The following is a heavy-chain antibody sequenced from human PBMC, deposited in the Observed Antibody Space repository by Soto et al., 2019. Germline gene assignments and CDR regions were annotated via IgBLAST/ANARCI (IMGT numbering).Heavy chain of an antibody. Sequence: PSETLSLTCTVTGDPINNRSYYWVWIRQPPGKGLEWIGSIYYSGSTYNNPSLKSRVSMSVDTSKNQFSLKLRSVTAADTDLYSCARQRTSVVTQAYFDSWGQGSLVTVSS. CDR3: ARQRTSVVTQAYFDS. D-gene: IGHD2-21*02. J-gene: IGHJ4*02. CDR1: GDPINNRSYY. V-gene: IGHV4-39*01. CDR2: IYYSGST.